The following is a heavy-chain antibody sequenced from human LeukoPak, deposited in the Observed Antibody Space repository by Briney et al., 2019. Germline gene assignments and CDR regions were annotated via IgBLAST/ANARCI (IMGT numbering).Heavy chain of an antibody. CDR1: GFTFDDYA. CDR2: ISWNSGSI. Sequence: GGSLRLSCAASGFTFDDYAMHWVRHAPGKGLEWVSGISWNSGSIGYADSVKGRFTISRDNAKNSLYLQMNSLRAEDMALYYCARYSNYRNDAFDIWGQGTMVTVSS. D-gene: IGHD4-11*01. CDR3: ARYSNYRNDAFDI. V-gene: IGHV3-9*03. J-gene: IGHJ3*02.